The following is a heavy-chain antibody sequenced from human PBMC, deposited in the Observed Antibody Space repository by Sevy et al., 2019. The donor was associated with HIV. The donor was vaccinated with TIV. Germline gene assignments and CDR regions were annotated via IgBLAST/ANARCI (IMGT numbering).Heavy chain of an antibody. J-gene: IGHJ4*02. V-gene: IGHV1-8*01. Sequence: ASEKVSCTASGYTFTNLDINWVRQAPGQGLEWMGWMNPNSGQTSYALKFRDRVTMTRDTSIDTAYMELRSLRSDDTAVYYCGRGIEAGIDYWGQGSLVTVSS. CDR1: GYTFTNLD. CDR3: GRGIEAGIDY. CDR2: MNPNSGQT. D-gene: IGHD3-10*01.